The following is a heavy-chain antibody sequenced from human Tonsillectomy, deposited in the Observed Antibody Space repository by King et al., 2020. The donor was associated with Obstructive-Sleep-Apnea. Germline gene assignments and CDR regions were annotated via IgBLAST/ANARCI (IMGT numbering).Heavy chain of an antibody. D-gene: IGHD5-18*01. CDR1: GGSISSSSYY. CDR2: IYYSGST. CDR3: AREITAMDHYYFDY. J-gene: IGHJ4*02. V-gene: IGHV4-39*07. Sequence: QLQESGPGLVKPSETLSLTCTVSGGSISSSSYYWGWIRQPPGKGLEWIGSIYYSGSTYYNPSLKSRVTISVDTSKNQFSLKLSSVTAADTAVYYCAREITAMDHYYFDYWGQGTLVTVSS.